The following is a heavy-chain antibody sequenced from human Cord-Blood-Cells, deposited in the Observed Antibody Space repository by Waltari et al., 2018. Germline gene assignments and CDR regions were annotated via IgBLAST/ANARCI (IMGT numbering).Heavy chain of an antibody. V-gene: IGHV1-69*01. D-gene: IGHD2-15*01. J-gene: IGHJ4*02. Sequence: QVQPVQSGAEVKKPGSSVKVSCKASAGTFSSYPISWVRPAPGQGLEWMGGIIPIFGTANYAQKFQGRVTITADESTSTAYMELSSLRSEDTAVYYCARVPAYYCSGGSCYLDYWGQGTLVTVSS. CDR1: AGTFSSYP. CDR3: ARVPAYYCSGGSCYLDY. CDR2: IIPIFGTA.